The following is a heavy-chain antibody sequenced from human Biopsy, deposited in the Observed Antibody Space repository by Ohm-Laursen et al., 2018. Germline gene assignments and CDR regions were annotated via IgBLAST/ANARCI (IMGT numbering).Heavy chain of an antibody. J-gene: IGHJ3*01. D-gene: IGHD3-10*01. CDR2: IYYRGNT. CDR3: ARRLPLRGFAFDV. CDR1: GDSITSYF. Sequence: SETLSLTCTVSGDSITSYFWNWIRQAPGKGLEWIGNIYYRGNTNYSPSLKSRATISLDSSKNQFSLNLNSVTATDTAVYYCARRLPLRGFAFDVWGQGTVVTVS. V-gene: IGHV4-59*08.